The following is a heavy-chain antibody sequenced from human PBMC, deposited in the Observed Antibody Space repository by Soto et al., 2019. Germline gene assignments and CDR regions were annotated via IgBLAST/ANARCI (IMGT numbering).Heavy chain of an antibody. CDR3: ARGWGYDSAGYYCAY. CDR1: GGSFNRHT. D-gene: IGHD3-22*01. Sequence: QVQLVQSGAEVRKPGSSVRVSCKASGGSFNRHTISWVRQAPGQGLEWMGGIIPICGTANHAQKFQGRVTIIADESKSRVYMELSSLGSDDTAIYYCARGWGYDSAGYYCAYWGRGTLVIVSS. V-gene: IGHV1-69*01. J-gene: IGHJ4*02. CDR2: IIPICGTA.